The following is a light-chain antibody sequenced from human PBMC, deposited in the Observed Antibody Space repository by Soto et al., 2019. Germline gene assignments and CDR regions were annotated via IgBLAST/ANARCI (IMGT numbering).Light chain of an antibody. CDR1: QDIAIY. V-gene: IGKV1-9*01. CDR3: QQYYSYPQT. Sequence: IQLTQSPSSLSASVGDRVTITCRASQDIAIYLAWYQQKPGKAPKLLIYAASTLQSGVPSRFSGSGSGTDFTLTISCLQSEDFATYYCQQYYSYPQTFGPGTKVDI. J-gene: IGKJ3*01. CDR2: AAS.